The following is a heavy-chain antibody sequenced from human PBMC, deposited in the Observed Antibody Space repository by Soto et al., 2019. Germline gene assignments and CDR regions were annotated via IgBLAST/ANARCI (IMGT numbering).Heavy chain of an antibody. Sequence: ASVKVSCKASGGTFSSYAISWVRQAPGQGLEWMGGIIPIFGTANYAQKFQGRVTITADESTSTAYMELSSLRSEDTAVYYCARAKGARYLRAFDIWGQGTMVTVSS. V-gene: IGHV1-69*13. CDR1: GGTFSSYA. CDR2: IIPIFGTA. CDR3: ARAKGARYLRAFDI. J-gene: IGHJ3*02. D-gene: IGHD1-1*01.